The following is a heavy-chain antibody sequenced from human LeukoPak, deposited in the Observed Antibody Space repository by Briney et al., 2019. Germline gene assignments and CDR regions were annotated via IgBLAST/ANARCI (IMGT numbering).Heavy chain of an antibody. CDR1: GFTFSSYA. J-gene: IGHJ3*02. CDR3: ARDQMRYGDYGIGAFDI. V-gene: IGHV3-30-3*01. Sequence: PGRSLRLSCAASGFTFSSYAMHWVRQAPGKGLEWVAVISYDGSNKYYADSVKGRFTISRDNSKNTLYLQMNSLRAEDTAVYYCARDQMRYGDYGIGAFDIWGQGTMVTVSS. CDR2: ISYDGSNK. D-gene: IGHD4-17*01.